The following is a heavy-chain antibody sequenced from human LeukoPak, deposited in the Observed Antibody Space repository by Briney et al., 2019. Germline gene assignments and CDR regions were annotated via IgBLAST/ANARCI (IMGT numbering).Heavy chain of an antibody. CDR2: INQDGSEK. D-gene: IGHD6-13*01. CDR3: LGSIAAV. Sequence: PGGSLRLSCAASGFTFSSYSMNWVRQAPGKGLEWVANINQDGSEKYYVDSVKGRFTISRDNAKNSLYLQMNSLRVEDTADYYCLGSIAAVWGQGTLVTVSS. CDR1: GFTFSSYS. V-gene: IGHV3-7*01. J-gene: IGHJ4*01.